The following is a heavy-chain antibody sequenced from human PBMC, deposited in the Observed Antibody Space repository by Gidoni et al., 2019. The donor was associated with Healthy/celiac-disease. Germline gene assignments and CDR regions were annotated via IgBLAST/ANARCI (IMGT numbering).Heavy chain of an antibody. Sequence: QVQLQKWGAGLLKPSETLSLTCAVYGGSFSGYYWSWIRQPPGKGLEWIGEINHSGSTNYNPSLKSRVTISVDTSKNQFSLKLSSVTAADTAVYYCARGPGDEGGMATPGWGQGTLVTVSS. V-gene: IGHV4-34*01. D-gene: IGHD5-12*01. CDR2: INHSGST. CDR3: ARGPGDEGGMATPG. J-gene: IGHJ4*02. CDR1: GGSFSGYY.